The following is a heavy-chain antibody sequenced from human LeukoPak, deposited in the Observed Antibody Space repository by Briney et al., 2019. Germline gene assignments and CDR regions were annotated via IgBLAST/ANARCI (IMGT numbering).Heavy chain of an antibody. CDR3: ARDHPLGYNWGVVFDY. V-gene: IGHV3-21*01. J-gene: IGHJ4*02. D-gene: IGHD5-24*01. CDR1: GFTFSSYS. Sequence: GGSLRLSCAASGFTFSSYSMNWVRQAPGKGPEWVSSISSSSSYIYYADSVKGRFTIPRDNAKNSLYLQMNSLRAEDTAVYYCARDHPLGYNWGVVFDYWGQGTLVTVSS. CDR2: ISSSSSYI.